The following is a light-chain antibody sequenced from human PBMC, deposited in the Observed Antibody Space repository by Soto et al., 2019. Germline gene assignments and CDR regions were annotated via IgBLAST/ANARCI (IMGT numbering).Light chain of an antibody. CDR1: NIGSKN. J-gene: IGLJ1*01. CDR2: RDS. V-gene: IGLV3-9*01. Sequence: ELAQPLSVSVALGQTARITCGGNNIGSKNVHWYQQKPGQAPVLVIYRDSNRPSGIPERFSGSNSGNTATLTISRAQAGDEADYYCQVWDSSTDVFGTGTKVTVL. CDR3: QVWDSSTDV.